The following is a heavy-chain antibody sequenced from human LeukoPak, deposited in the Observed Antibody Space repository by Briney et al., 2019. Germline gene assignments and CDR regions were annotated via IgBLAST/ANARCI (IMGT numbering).Heavy chain of an antibody. CDR3: ARDIVATIKGVVVTAILGY. J-gene: IGHJ4*02. Sequence: ASVKVSCKASGYTFTGYYMHWVRQAPGQGLEWMGWINPNSGGTNYAQKFQGRVTMTRDTSISTAYMELSRLRSDDTAVYYCARDIVATIKGVVVTAILGYWGQGTLVTVSS. CDR2: INPNSGGT. D-gene: IGHD2-21*02. CDR1: GYTFTGYY. V-gene: IGHV1-2*02.